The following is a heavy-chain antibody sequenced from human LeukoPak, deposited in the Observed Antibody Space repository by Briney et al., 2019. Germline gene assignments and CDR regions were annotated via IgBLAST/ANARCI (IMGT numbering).Heavy chain of an antibody. CDR2: IYYSGST. Sequence: SETLSLTCTVSGGSISSYYWSRIRQPPGKGLEWIGYIYYSGSTNYNPSLKSRVTISVDTSKNQFSLKLNSVTAADTAVYYCARVSGYDWGSFYDYWGQGTLVTVSS. CDR1: GGSISSYY. J-gene: IGHJ4*02. V-gene: IGHV4-59*01. CDR3: ARVSGYDWGSFYDY. D-gene: IGHD5-12*01.